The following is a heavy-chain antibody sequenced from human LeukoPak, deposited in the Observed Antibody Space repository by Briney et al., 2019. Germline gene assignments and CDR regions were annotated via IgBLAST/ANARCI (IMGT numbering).Heavy chain of an antibody. D-gene: IGHD2-2*01. CDR2: MNPNSGNT. J-gene: IGHJ6*02. CDR1: GYTFTSYD. CDR3: ARGRIPMDCSSTSCYFIDYGMDV. V-gene: IGHV1-8*01. Sequence: ASVTVSCKASGYTFTSYDINWVRQATGQGLEWMGWMNPNSGNTGYAQKFQGRVTMTRNTSISTAYMELSSLRSEDTAVYYCARGRIPMDCSSTSCYFIDYGMDVWGQGTTVTVSS.